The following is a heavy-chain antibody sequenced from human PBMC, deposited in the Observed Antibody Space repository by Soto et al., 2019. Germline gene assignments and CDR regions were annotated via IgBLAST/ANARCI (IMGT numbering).Heavy chain of an antibody. J-gene: IGHJ6*02. CDR2: ISSSSSYI. Sequence: LRLSCAASGFTFRSYSMNWVRQAPGKGLEWVSSISSSSSYIYYADSVKGRFTISRDNAKNSLYLQMNSLRAEDTAVYYCASVDYDFWGGYHRDAQAGMDVWGQGTTVTVSS. CDR1: GFTFRSYS. CDR3: ASVDYDFWGGYHRDAQAGMDV. D-gene: IGHD3-3*01. V-gene: IGHV3-21*01.